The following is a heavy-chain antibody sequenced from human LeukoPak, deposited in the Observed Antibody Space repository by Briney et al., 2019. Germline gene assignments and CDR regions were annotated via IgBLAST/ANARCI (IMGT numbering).Heavy chain of an antibody. D-gene: IGHD6-19*01. CDR3: AKATPGSGWTY. V-gene: IGHV3-30*18. Sequence: PGGSLRLSCAASGFTFSSYGMHWVRQAPGKGLEWVAVISYDGSNKYYVDSVKGRFTISRDNSKNTLYLQMNSLRAEDTAVYYCAKATPGSGWTYWGQGTLVTVSS. J-gene: IGHJ4*02. CDR2: ISYDGSNK. CDR1: GFTFSSYG.